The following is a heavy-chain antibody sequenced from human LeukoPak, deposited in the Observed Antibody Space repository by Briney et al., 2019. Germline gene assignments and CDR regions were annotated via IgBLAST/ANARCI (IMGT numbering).Heavy chain of an antibody. V-gene: IGHV4-34*01. D-gene: IGHD3-10*01. CDR2: ISFGGST. CDR3: ARVTRRRTTGETFGRCLDY. CDR1: GGSFSGYY. J-gene: IGHJ4*02. Sequence: SETLSLTCAVSGGSFSGYYWTWIRQPPGKGLEWIGEISFGGSTNYNPSLQSRVTMSVDTSKKQFSLHLSSATAADTAVYYCARVTRRRTTGETFGRCLDYWGQGTLLTVSS.